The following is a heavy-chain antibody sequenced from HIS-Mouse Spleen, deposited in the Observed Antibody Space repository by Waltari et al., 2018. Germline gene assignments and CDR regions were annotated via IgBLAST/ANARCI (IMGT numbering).Heavy chain of an antibody. J-gene: IGHJ2*01. V-gene: IGHV4-39*07. CDR2: IYYSGST. CDR1: GGSIRSSSYY. D-gene: IGHD6-13*01. Sequence: QLQLQESGPGLVKPSETLSLTCTVSGGSIRSSSYYWGGIRRPPGKGLEWIGSIYYSGSTYYNPSPKSRVTISVDTSKNQFSLKLSSVTAADTAVYYCAREIPYSSSWYDWYFDLWGRGTLVTVSS. CDR3: AREIPYSSSWYDWYFDL.